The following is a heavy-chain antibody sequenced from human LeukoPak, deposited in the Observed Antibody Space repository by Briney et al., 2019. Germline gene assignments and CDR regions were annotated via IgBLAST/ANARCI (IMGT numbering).Heavy chain of an antibody. J-gene: IGHJ6*03. Sequence: PGGSLRLSCAASGFTFSYYSMNWVRQAPGRGLEWVSCISSSSSLIFYSDSVRGRFTISRDNAKNLLYLHMNSLRVEDTAVYYCAKVDRGDYSSSPVPYYNYYMNVWGEGTTVTVSS. CDR2: ISSSSSLI. D-gene: IGHD6-13*01. V-gene: IGHV3-21*01. CDR1: GFTFSYYS. CDR3: AKVDRGDYSSSPVPYYNYYMNV.